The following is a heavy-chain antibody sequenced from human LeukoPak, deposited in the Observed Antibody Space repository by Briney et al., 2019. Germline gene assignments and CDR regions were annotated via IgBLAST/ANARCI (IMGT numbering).Heavy chain of an antibody. V-gene: IGHV4-59*01. CDR1: GGSISSYY. D-gene: IGHD3-9*01. CDR3: ATVVRDDILTGYYIDH. CDR2: IYYSGST. J-gene: IGHJ4*02. Sequence: PSETLSLTCTVSGGSISSYYWSWIRQPPGKGLEWIGYIYYSGSTKYNPSFKSRVTISVDTSKNQSSLKLISVTAADTAVYYCATVVRDDILTGYYIDHWGQGTLVTVSS.